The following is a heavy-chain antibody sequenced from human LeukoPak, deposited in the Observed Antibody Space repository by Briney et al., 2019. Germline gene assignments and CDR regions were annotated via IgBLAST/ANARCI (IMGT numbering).Heavy chain of an antibody. V-gene: IGHV4-59*01. Sequence: SETLSLTCAVYGGSFSSYYWSWIRQPPGKGLEWIGYIYYSGSTNYNPSLKSRVTISVDTSKNQFSLKLSSVTAADTAVYYCARDGYYDILPRAGGYFSWFDPWGQGTLVTVSS. CDR2: IYYSGST. J-gene: IGHJ5*02. CDR3: ARDGYYDILPRAGGYFSWFDP. CDR1: GGSFSSYY. D-gene: IGHD3-9*01.